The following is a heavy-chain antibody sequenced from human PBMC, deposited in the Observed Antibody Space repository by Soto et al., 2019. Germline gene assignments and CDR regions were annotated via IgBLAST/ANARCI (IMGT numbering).Heavy chain of an antibody. D-gene: IGHD6-13*01. CDR2: ISWNSGSI. Sequence: PGGSLRLSCAASGFTFDDYAMHWVRQAPGKGLEWVSGISWNSGSIGYADSVKGRFTISRDNAKNSLYLQMNSLRAEDTALYYCAKDMEAAAGLFDYWGQGTLVTVSS. V-gene: IGHV3-9*01. CDR3: AKDMEAAAGLFDY. J-gene: IGHJ4*02. CDR1: GFTFDDYA.